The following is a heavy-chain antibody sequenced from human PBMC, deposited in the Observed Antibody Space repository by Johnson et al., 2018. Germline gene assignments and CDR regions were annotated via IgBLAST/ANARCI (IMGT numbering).Heavy chain of an antibody. CDR3: AKGGPNDYGDYESFI. D-gene: IGHD4-17*01. V-gene: IGHV3-23*04. Sequence: VQLVESGGGVVQPGRSLRLSCVASGFTFSSYAMSWVRQAPGKGLEWVSTIRGSGGTQYSADSVKGRFTISREKSKNTLYMQMNRLTDEDTGVYCCAKGGPNDYGDYESFIWGQGTLVTVSS. CDR2: IRGSGGTQ. CDR1: GFTFSSYA. J-gene: IGHJ4*02.